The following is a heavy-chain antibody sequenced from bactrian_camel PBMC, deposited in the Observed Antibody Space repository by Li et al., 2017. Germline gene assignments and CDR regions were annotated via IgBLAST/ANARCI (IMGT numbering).Heavy chain of an antibody. D-gene: IGHD2*01. CDR2: INIGGSI. V-gene: IGHV3S53*01. CDR1: GYIPSSNC. Sequence: HVQLVESGGGSVQAGGSLRLSCGASGYIPSSNCMAWYRQTPTNECELVSIINIGGSIKYADSVKGRFTISQDRSKNTFYLQMNNLKPEDTATYCCAADSQHAKGYRRTCVLDLWGKGTQVTVS. J-gene: IGHJ7*01.